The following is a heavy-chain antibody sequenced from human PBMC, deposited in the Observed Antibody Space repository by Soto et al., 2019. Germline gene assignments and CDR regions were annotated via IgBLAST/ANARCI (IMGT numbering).Heavy chain of an antibody. Sequence: SVNLSCQASGGTFSSYAISCVRQAHRQGLEWMGGIIPIFGTANYAQKFQGRVTITADESTSTAYMELSSLRSEDTAVYYCASNGLVAVVPAARGYDDYGMDVWGQGTTVTVSS. CDR3: ASNGLVAVVPAARGYDDYGMDV. CDR1: GGTFSSYA. J-gene: IGHJ6*02. V-gene: IGHV1-69*13. D-gene: IGHD2-2*01. CDR2: IIPIFGTA.